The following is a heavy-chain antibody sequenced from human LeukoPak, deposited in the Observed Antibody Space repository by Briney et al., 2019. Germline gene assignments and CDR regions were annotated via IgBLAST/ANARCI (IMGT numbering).Heavy chain of an antibody. J-gene: IGHJ4*02. V-gene: IGHV1-46*01. CDR2: ISPSGGST. D-gene: IGHD3-10*01. CDR3: ARDSRHITLIRGIIIGGFDY. CDR1: GYTFTSNY. Sequence: GAXXKVSCKAVGYTFTSNYMHWVRQAPGQGHEWMGVISPSGGSTTYAQKFQGRVTMTRDMSTSTAYMELSSLRSEDTAVYYCARDSRHITLIRGIIIGGFDYWGQGTLVTVSS.